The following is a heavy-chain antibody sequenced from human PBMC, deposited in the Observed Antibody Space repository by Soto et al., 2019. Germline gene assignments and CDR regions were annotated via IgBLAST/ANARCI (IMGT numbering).Heavy chain of an antibody. Sequence: ASVKVSCKASGYTFTSYGISWVRQAPGQGLEWMGWISAYNGNTNYAQKLQGRVTMTTDTSTRTAYMELRRLRSDDTAVYYCAREGTAMAEFDYWGQGTLVTISS. D-gene: IGHD5-18*01. CDR2: ISAYNGNT. CDR1: GYTFTSYG. V-gene: IGHV1-18*04. CDR3: AREGTAMAEFDY. J-gene: IGHJ4*02.